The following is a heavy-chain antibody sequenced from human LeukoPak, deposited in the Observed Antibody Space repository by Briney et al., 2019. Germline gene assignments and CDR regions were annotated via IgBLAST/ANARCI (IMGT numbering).Heavy chain of an antibody. CDR2: ISSSSSYI. J-gene: IGHJ6*02. V-gene: IGHV3-21*01. Sequence: GGSLRLSCAASGFTFSSYSMNWVRQAPGKELEWVSSISSSSSYIYYADSVKGRFTISRDNAKNSLYLQMNSLRAEDTAVYYCARHQEAMASAGMDVWGQGTTVTVSS. CDR3: ARHQEAMASAGMDV. CDR1: GFTFSSYS. D-gene: IGHD5-18*01.